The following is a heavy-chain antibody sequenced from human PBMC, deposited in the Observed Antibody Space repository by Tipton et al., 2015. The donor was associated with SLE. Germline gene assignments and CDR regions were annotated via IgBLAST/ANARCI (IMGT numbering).Heavy chain of an antibody. CDR1: GFTFSSYA. D-gene: IGHD3-10*01. CDR2: ISYDGSNK. J-gene: IGHJ4*02. Sequence: RSLRLSCAASGFTFSSYAMHWVRQAPGKGLEWVAVISYDGSNKYYADSVKGRFTISRDNSKNTLYLQMNSLRAEDTAVYYCARDETYYGSGSSDYWGQGTLVTVSS. CDR3: ARDETYYGSGSSDY. V-gene: IGHV3-30*04.